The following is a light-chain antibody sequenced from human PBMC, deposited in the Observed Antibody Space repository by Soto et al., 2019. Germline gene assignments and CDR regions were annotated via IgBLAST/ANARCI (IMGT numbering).Light chain of an antibody. CDR2: KAS. Sequence: DIKMTQSPSTLSASVGDRVTITCRASQSVSSWLAWYQQKPGKAPNLLIYKASSLESGVPSRFSGSGSGTEFTLTISSLQPDDFATYYGQQYNSYPWTFGQGTKVEIK. J-gene: IGKJ1*01. CDR1: QSVSSW. V-gene: IGKV1-5*03. CDR3: QQYNSYPWT.